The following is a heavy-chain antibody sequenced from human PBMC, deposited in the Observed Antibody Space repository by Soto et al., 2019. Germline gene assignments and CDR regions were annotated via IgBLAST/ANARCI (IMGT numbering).Heavy chain of an antibody. CDR3: AGSLFFASTDNQPFGG. J-gene: IGHJ1*01. CDR1: GFTFSSYA. Sequence: PGGSLRLSCAASGFTFSSYAMSWVRQAPGKGLEWVSAISGSGGSTYYADSVKGRFTISRDNSKNTLYLQMNSLRAEDTAVYYCAGSLFFASTDNQPFGGWGQGALVTVSS. D-gene: IGHD1-1*01. CDR2: ISGSGGST. V-gene: IGHV3-23*01.